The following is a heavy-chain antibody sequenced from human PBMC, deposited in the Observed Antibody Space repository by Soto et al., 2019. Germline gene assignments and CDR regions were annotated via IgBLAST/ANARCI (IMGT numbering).Heavy chain of an antibody. D-gene: IGHD3-22*01. CDR2: IDPSGGST. Sequence: ASVKFSCETSVFTFTTDYIHWVRHAPGQGLEWMGMIDPSGGSTTYAQELQGRITMTSDMSTSTVYMELSSLRSEDTAVYYCARVHYDTTGYYAFWGQGTLVTVSS. CDR3: ARVHYDTTGYYAF. J-gene: IGHJ4*02. V-gene: IGHV1-46*01. CDR1: VFTFTTDY.